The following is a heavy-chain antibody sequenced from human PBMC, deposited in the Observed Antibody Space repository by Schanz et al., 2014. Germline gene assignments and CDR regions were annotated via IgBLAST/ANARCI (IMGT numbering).Heavy chain of an antibody. CDR3: ARDPGGTKTHGL. CDR1: GFTFSSFG. J-gene: IGHJ4*02. V-gene: IGHV3-30*02. CDR2: IQNDGSNY. Sequence: QVQLVESGGGVVQPGGSLRLSCAASGFTFSSFGMHWVRQAPGKGLEWVAFIQNDGSNYYHADSVKGRFTISRDNSKNTLSLQMNSLRAEDTAVYYCARDPGGTKTHGLWGQGTLVTVSS. D-gene: IGHD2-15*01.